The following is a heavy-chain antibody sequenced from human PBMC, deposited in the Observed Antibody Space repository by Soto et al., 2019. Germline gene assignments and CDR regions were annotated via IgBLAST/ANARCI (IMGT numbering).Heavy chain of an antibody. Sequence: EAQLVESGGGLVQPGGSLRLSCAASGFTFSSYWMHWVRQAPGKGLVWVSRLKSDGSSTAYADSVKGRFTISRDNAKNTLYLQMNSLGAEDTAVYYCARAKGSWYFDLWGRGTLVTVSS. V-gene: IGHV3-74*01. CDR1: GFTFSSYW. CDR2: LKSDGSST. J-gene: IGHJ2*01. CDR3: ARAKGSWYFDL.